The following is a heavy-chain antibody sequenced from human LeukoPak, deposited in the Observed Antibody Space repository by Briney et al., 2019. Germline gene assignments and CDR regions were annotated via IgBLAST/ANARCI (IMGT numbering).Heavy chain of an antibody. CDR3: ARVNYGGAFDI. CDR2: IYHSGST. CDR1: GGSISSGGYS. J-gene: IGHJ3*02. V-gene: IGHV4-30-2*01. Sequence: SQTLSLTCAVSGGSISSGGYSWSWIRQPPGKGLEWIGYIYHSGSTYYNPFLKSRVTISVDRSKNQFSLKLSSVTAADTAVYYCARVNYGGAFDIWGQGTMVTVSS. D-gene: IGHD4-23*01.